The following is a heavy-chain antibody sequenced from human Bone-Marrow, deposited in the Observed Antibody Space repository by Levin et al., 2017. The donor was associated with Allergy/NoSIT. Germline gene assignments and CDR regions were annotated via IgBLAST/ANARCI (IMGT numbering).Heavy chain of an antibody. D-gene: IGHD2-2*01. CDR2: VYYSGDT. CDR3: ARDETSSRSKFEY. Sequence: SETLSLTCTVSGGSISSSYYYWGWIRQPPGEGLEWIGAVYYSGDTFYNPSLKSRVTISVDTSKNQFSLNLNSVTAADTAVYYCARDETSSRSKFEYWGQGTLVSVSS. CDR1: GGSISSSYYY. J-gene: IGHJ4*02. V-gene: IGHV4-39*02.